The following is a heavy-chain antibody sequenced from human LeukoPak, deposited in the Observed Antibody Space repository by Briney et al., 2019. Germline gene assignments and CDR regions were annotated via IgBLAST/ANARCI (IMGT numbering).Heavy chain of an antibody. Sequence: GGSLRLSCAASGFTFSSYSMNWVRQAPGKGLEWVSYISSSSSTIYYADSVKGRFTISRDNAKNSLYLQMNSLRAEDTAVYYCARHGSGSYYDAFDIWGQGTMVTVSS. D-gene: IGHD3-10*01. V-gene: IGHV3-48*04. CDR1: GFTFSSYS. CDR2: ISSSSSTI. CDR3: ARHGSGSYYDAFDI. J-gene: IGHJ3*02.